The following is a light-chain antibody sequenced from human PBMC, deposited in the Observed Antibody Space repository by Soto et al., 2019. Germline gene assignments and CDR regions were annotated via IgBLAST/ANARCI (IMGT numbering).Light chain of an antibody. Sequence: EIVVTQSPGTLSLSPVARATLSCRASQSVSSSFLAWYQQKVGQAPRLLIYGASSRATGIPDRFSGSGSGTDFTLTISRLEPEDFAVYYCQQYGSSPRTFGQGTRLEIK. V-gene: IGKV3-20*01. J-gene: IGKJ5*01. CDR3: QQYGSSPRT. CDR2: GAS. CDR1: QSVSSSF.